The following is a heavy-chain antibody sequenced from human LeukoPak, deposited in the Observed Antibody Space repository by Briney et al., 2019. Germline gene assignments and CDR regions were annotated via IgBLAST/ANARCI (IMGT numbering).Heavy chain of an antibody. D-gene: IGHD2-2*01. V-gene: IGHV1-18*01. CDR3: ARVALYCSSTSCYGMKLRYCYGMDV. CDR1: GYTFTSYG. J-gene: IGHJ6*02. CDR2: ISAYNGNT. Sequence: ASVKVSCKASGYTFTSYGISWVRQAPGQGLEWMGWISAYNGNTNYAQKLQGRVTMTTDTSTSTAYMELRSLRSDDTAVYYCARVALYCSSTSCYGMKLRYCYGMDVWGQGTTVTVSS.